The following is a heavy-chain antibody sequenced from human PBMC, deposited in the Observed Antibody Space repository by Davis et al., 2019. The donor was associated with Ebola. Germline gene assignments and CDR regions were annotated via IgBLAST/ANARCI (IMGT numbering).Heavy chain of an antibody. J-gene: IGHJ6*04. CDR3: ARWVSGYSYGRQDYYYYYGMDV. CDR1: GYTFTGYY. V-gene: IGHV1-2*06. D-gene: IGHD5-18*01. CDR2: INPNSGGT. Sequence: ASVKVSCKASGYTFTGYYMHWVRQAPGQGLEWMGRINPNSGGTNYAQKFQGRVTMTRDTSISTAYMELSRLRSDDTAVYYCARWVSGYSYGRQDYYYYYGMDVWGKGTTVTVSS.